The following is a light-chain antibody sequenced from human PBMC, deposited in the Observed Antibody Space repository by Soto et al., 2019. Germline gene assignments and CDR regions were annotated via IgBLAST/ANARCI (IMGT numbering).Light chain of an antibody. V-gene: IGKV1-5*03. CDR2: KAS. J-gene: IGKJ4*01. Sequence: DIQMAQSPSTRSASVADIVTNTCPASQSINRWLAWYQQKPGKAPKLLIYKASSLESGVPSRFSGSGSGTEFTLIISSLQPDDFATYYCQQYNSYPLTVGGGTKVDIK. CDR3: QQYNSYPLT. CDR1: QSINRW.